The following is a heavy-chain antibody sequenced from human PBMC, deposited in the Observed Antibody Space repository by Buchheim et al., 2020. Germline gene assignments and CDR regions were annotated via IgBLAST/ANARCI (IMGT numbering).Heavy chain of an antibody. D-gene: IGHD4-17*01. CDR3: ARGGDDYGDYYGLDV. CDR1: GFIFSSNW. J-gene: IGHJ6*02. Sequence: EVQLVESGGGLVQPGGSLRLSCAASGFIFSSNWMHWVRQAPGKGLVWVSRINSDGSSVFYADSVKGRFTISRDNAKNTLYLKMNSRRAEDTAVYYCARGGDDYGDYYGLDVWGQGTT. V-gene: IGHV3-74*01. CDR2: INSDGSSV.